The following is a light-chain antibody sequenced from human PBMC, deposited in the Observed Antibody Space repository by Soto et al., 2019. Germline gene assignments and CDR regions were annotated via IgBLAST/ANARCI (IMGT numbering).Light chain of an antibody. J-gene: IGLJ2*01. CDR1: NSNIGSNT. Sequence: QSVLIQPPSASGTPGQRVTISCSGGNSNIGSNTVNWYQQVPGTAPKVLIYSNNQRPSGVPDRFSGSKSRTSVSLAISGLQSEDEADYYCASWDDSLNTVVFGGGTKLTVL. CDR2: SNN. CDR3: ASWDDSLNTVV. V-gene: IGLV1-44*01.